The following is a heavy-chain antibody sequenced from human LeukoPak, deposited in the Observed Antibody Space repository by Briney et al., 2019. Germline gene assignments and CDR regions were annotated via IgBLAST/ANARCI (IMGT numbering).Heavy chain of an antibody. Sequence: GESLKISCKGSGYSFTSYWIGWVRQMPGKGLEWMGIIYPGDSDTRYGPSFQGQVTISADKSISTAYLQWSSLKASDTAMYYCARQGGYCSSTSCSMYYYYYGMDVWGQGTTVTVSS. CDR1: GYSFTSYW. D-gene: IGHD2-2*03. V-gene: IGHV5-51*01. CDR3: ARQGGYCSSTSCSMYYYYYGMDV. CDR2: IYPGDSDT. J-gene: IGHJ6*02.